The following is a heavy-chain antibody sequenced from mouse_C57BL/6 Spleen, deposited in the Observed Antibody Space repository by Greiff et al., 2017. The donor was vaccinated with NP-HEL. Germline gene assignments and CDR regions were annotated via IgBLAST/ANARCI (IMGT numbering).Heavy chain of an antibody. Sequence: VQVVESGPELVKPGASVKISCKASGYAFSSSWMNWVKQRPGKGLEWIGRIYPGDGDTNYNGKFKGKATLTADKSSSTAYMQLSSLTSEDSAVYFCARGLLSPFDYWGQGTTLTVSS. CDR3: ARGLLSPFDY. D-gene: IGHD1-1*02. J-gene: IGHJ2*01. CDR1: GYAFSSSW. V-gene: IGHV1-82*01. CDR2: IYPGDGDT.